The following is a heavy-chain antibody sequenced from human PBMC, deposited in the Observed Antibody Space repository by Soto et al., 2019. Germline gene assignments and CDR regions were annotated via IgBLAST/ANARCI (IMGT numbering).Heavy chain of an antibody. CDR2: IYPGDSDA. D-gene: IGHD6-6*01. Sequence: GESLKISCKGSGYSFTTYWIARVRQKPGKGLEWMGIIYPGDSDARYSPSFQGQVTFSVDKSITTAHLQWSSLKASDTAMYYCARSEAIAALPFDYWGRGTLVTVSS. J-gene: IGHJ4*02. CDR3: ARSEAIAALPFDY. V-gene: IGHV5-51*01. CDR1: GYSFTTYW.